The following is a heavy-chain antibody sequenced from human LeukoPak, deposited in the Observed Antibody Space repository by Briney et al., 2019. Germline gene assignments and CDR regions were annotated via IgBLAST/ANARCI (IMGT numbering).Heavy chain of an antibody. J-gene: IGHJ4*02. V-gene: IGHV3-23*01. CDR3: AKGGGFTVVRGVIGY. Sequence: GGSLRLFCAASGFTFSSYAMSWVRQAPGKGLEWVSGISGSGGSTYYADSVKGRFTISRDNSKNTLYLQMNSVRAEDTAVYYCAKGGGFTVVRGVIGYWGQGTLVTVSS. CDR1: GFTFSSYA. CDR2: ISGSGGST. D-gene: IGHD3-10*01.